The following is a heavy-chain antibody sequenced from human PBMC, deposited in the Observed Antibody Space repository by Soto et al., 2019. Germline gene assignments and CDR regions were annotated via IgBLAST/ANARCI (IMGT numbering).Heavy chain of an antibody. Sequence: PGGSLILSCAASGFTFSSYDMHWVRQATGKGLEWVSAIGTAGDTYYPGSVKGRFTISRENAKNSLYLQMNSLRAGDTAVYYCARGITMVRGVIIDYFDYWGQGTLVTGSS. V-gene: IGHV3-13*04. J-gene: IGHJ4*02. D-gene: IGHD3-10*01. CDR1: GFTFSSYD. CDR2: IGTAGDT. CDR3: ARGITMVRGVIIDYFDY.